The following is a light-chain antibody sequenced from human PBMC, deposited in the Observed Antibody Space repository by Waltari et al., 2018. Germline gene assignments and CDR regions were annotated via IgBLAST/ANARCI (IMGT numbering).Light chain of an antibody. CDR1: SSNLGSNT. J-gene: IGLJ2*01. V-gene: IGLV1-44*01. CDR3: AAWDDSLNGVV. CDR2: TNN. Sequence: QSVLPQPPSTSGTPGQRVTISCSGSSSNLGSNTVTCYQPRPGTAPNLLIYTNNQRPSGVPDRFSGSRSGTSASLAISGLQSEDEAGYHCAAWDDSLNGVVFGGGTKVTVL.